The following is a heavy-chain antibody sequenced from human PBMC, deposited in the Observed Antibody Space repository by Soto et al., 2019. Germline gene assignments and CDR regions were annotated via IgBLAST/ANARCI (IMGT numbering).Heavy chain of an antibody. V-gene: IGHV1-69*13. CDR2: IIPIFGTA. D-gene: IGHD6-6*01. J-gene: IGHJ6*01. CDR1: GGPFSSHA. Sequence: SVEVSSKASGGPFSSHAISSARQAPGQGLEWMGGIIPIFGTANYAQKFQGRVTITADESTRTAYMELSSLRSEDTAVYYCARAYSSSNSYYYGMDVWGQGTTVTVSS. CDR3: ARAYSSSNSYYYGMDV.